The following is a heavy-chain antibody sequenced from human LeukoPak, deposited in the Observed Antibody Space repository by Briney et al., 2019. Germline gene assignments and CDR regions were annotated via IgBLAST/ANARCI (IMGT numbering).Heavy chain of an antibody. D-gene: IGHD6-13*01. CDR2: IYSGGST. Sequence: GGSLRLSCAVSGFTVSSNYMSWVRQAPGKGLEWVSVIYSGGSTYYADSVKGRFTISRDNSKNTLYLQMNSLRAEDTAVYYCARVSSQAEGGFDYWGQGTLVTVSS. CDR3: ARVSSQAEGGFDY. V-gene: IGHV3-53*01. CDR1: GFTVSSNY. J-gene: IGHJ4*02.